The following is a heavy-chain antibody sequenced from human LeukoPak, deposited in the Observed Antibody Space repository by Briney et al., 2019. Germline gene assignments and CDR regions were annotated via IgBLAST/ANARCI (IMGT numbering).Heavy chain of an antibody. Sequence: TSETLSLTCTVSGDSFNSRNYYWGWIRQPPGKGLEWIGSLYFTGSTYYNPSLKSRVTISLEPAKNQFSLKMISVTGADTAVYYCARSLQDIWSGYEAPRRPFDQWGRGTLVTVTS. J-gene: IGHJ4*02. V-gene: IGHV4-39*01. CDR1: GDSFNSRNYY. CDR2: LYFTGST. CDR3: ARSLQDIWSGYEAPRRPFDQ. D-gene: IGHD6-25*01.